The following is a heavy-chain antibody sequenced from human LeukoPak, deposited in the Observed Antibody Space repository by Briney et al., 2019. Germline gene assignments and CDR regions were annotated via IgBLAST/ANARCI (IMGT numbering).Heavy chain of an antibody. CDR3: ARRASLEI. Sequence: GASVNVSCKASGYTFSSYVISWVRQAPGQGLEWMGWINAYNGNTNYAQKLQGRVTMTTDTSTSTAYMELRSLRSDDTAIYYCARRASLEIWGQGTMVTVSS. V-gene: IGHV1-18*01. CDR2: INAYNGNT. CDR1: GYTFSSYV. D-gene: IGHD3-16*02. J-gene: IGHJ3*02.